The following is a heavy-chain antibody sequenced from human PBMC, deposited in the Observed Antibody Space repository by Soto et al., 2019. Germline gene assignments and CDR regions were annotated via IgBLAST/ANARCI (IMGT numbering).Heavy chain of an antibody. CDR3: TRGDY. J-gene: IGHJ4*02. CDR2: VSYTGRT. V-gene: IGHV4-31*03. Sequence: QVHLQESGPGLVKPSQTLSLACSVSGESITSLGYYWTWVRQPPGKGLEWIGFVSYTGRTFYNSALRSRVTISRHTYQNQFFLVVKSVTVAATAMYFCTRGDYWGQGVLVTVSS. CDR1: GESITSLGYY.